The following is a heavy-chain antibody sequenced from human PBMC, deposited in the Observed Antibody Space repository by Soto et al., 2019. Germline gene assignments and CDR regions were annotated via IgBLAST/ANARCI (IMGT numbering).Heavy chain of an antibody. V-gene: IGHV1-18*01. CDR2: ISAYNGNT. D-gene: IGHD4-17*01. J-gene: IGHJ4*02. Sequence: QVQLVQSGAEVKKPGASVKVSCKASGYTFTSYGISWVRQAPGQGLEWMGWISAYNGNTNYAQKLQGRVTMTTDTSTSTAYMELRSLRSDDTAVYYCARDHRRNDYGGNSRRYFDYWGQGTLVTVSS. CDR1: GYTFTSYG. CDR3: ARDHRRNDYGGNSRRYFDY.